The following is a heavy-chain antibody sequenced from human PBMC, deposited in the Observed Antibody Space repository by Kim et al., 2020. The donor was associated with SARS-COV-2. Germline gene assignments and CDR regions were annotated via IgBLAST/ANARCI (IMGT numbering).Heavy chain of an antibody. CDR1: GGSISSSNYY. Sequence: SETLSLTCTVSGGSISSSNYYWGWIRQPPGKGLEWIGNIYYTGSAYYNPSLKSRVTISVDTSKNQFSLKLSSVAAADTAIYYCARHAPWIQLWFPDYWGQGTLSPSPQ. D-gene: IGHD5-18*01. V-gene: IGHV4-39*01. CDR3: ARHAPWIQLWFPDY. J-gene: IGHJ4*02. CDR2: IYYTGSA.